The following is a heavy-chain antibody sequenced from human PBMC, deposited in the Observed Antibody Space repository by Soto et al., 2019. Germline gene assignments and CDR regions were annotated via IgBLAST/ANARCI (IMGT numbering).Heavy chain of an antibody. Sequence: EVQLVESGGGLVQPGGSLRLSCAASGFSFSNYAMDWVRQAPGKGLEWVSYISGSSSNIRYADSVKGRFTISRDNDKSSVYLQMNGLRADDTAVYYCARDPSRGSDWARYLDLWGRGTLVTVSS. J-gene: IGHJ2*01. V-gene: IGHV3-48*01. D-gene: IGHD1-26*01. CDR2: ISGSSSNI. CDR3: ARDPSRGSDWARYLDL. CDR1: GFSFSNYA.